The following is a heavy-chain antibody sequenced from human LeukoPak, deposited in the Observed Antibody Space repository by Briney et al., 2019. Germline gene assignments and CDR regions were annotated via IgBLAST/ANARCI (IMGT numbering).Heavy chain of an antibody. Sequence: GGSLRLSCAASGFIFTSYWMTWVRQAPGKGLEWVANIKQNGNEKYYVDSVKGRFTISGDNAKNSLYLQMNSLRAEDTAVYYCARDSSGYQWGQGTLVTVSS. CDR3: ARDSSGYQ. CDR2: IKQNGNEK. V-gene: IGHV3-7*01. CDR1: GFIFTSYW. D-gene: IGHD3-22*01. J-gene: IGHJ4*02.